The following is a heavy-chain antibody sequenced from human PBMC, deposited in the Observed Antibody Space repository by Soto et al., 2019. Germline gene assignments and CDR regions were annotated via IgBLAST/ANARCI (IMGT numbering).Heavy chain of an antibody. Sequence: PGGSLRLSCAASGFTVSSNYMSWVRQAPGKGLEWVSVIYSGGSTYYADSVKGRFTISRHNSKNTLYLQMNSLRAEDTAVYYCARESGSYYRNRPFDYWGQGTLVTVSS. D-gene: IGHD1-26*01. V-gene: IGHV3-53*04. CDR2: IYSGGST. CDR3: ARESGSYYRNRPFDY. J-gene: IGHJ4*02. CDR1: GFTVSSNY.